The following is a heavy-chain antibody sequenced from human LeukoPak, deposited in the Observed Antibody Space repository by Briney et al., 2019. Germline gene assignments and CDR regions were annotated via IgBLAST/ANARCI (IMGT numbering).Heavy chain of an antibody. D-gene: IGHD6-13*01. CDR1: GGSISSSSYY. CDR2: IYYSGST. J-gene: IGHJ5*02. Sequence: PSETLSLTCTVSGGSISSSSYYWSWIRQPPGKGLEWIGYIYYSGSTNYNPSRKILVTISVDTSKHQFSLKLSSVTAADTAVHYCARGSSSWYSRGFWFDPWGQGPLVTVSS. CDR3: ARGSSSWYSRGFWFDP. V-gene: IGHV4-61*01.